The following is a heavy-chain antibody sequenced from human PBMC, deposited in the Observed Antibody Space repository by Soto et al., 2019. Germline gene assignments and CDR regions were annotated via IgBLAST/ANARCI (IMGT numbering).Heavy chain of an antibody. CDR2: IRSKAYGGTT. CDR1: GFTFGDYA. J-gene: IGHJ1*01. V-gene: IGHV3-49*03. CDR3: TRSGEAYGDYQYFQH. D-gene: IGHD4-17*01. Sequence: EVQLVESGGGLVQPGRSLRLSCTASGFTFGDYAMSWFRQAPGKGLEWVGFIRSKAYGGTTEYAASVKGRFTISRDDSKIIAYRQRNSLKTEDTAVYYYTRSGEAYGDYQYFQHWGQGTLVTVSS.